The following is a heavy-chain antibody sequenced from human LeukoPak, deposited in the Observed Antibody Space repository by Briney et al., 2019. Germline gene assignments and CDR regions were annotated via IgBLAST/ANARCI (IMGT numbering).Heavy chain of an antibody. D-gene: IGHD6-13*01. CDR1: GGSISSSSYY. CDR2: INHSGST. CDR3: ARRLRAAAGRLDY. J-gene: IGHJ4*02. Sequence: SETLSLTCTVSGGSISSSSYYWGWIRQLPGKGLEWIGEINHSGSTNYNPSLKSRVTISVDTSKNQFSLKLSSVTAADTAVYYCARRLRAAAGRLDYWGQGTLVTVSS. V-gene: IGHV4-39*07.